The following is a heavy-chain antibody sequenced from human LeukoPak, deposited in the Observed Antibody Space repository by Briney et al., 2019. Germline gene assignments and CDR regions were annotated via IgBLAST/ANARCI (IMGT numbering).Heavy chain of an antibody. CDR1: GGSISSSSYY. CDR3: ARGWVTSVGSDAFDI. D-gene: IGHD4-23*01. V-gene: IGHV4-39*07. Sequence: SETLSLTCTVSGGSISSSSYYWGWIRQPPGKGLEWIGSIYYSGSTYYNPSLKSRVTISVDTSKNQFSLKLSSVTAADTAVYYCARGWVTSVGSDAFDIWGQGTMVTVSS. CDR2: IYYSGST. J-gene: IGHJ3*02.